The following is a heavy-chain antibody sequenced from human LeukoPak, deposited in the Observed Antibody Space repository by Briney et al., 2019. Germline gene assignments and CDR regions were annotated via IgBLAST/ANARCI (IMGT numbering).Heavy chain of an antibody. V-gene: IGHV4-59*05. D-gene: IGHD3-10*01. CDR2: IYYSGST. J-gene: IGHJ4*02. Sequence: SETLSLTCTVSGGSIGSYYWSWIRQPAGKGLEWIGRIYYSGSTYYNPSLKSRVTISVDTSKNQFSLKLSSVTAADTAVYYCARQSMYYYGSGSYYGFDYWGQGTLVIVSS. CDR1: GGSIGSYY. CDR3: ARQSMYYYGSGSYYGFDY.